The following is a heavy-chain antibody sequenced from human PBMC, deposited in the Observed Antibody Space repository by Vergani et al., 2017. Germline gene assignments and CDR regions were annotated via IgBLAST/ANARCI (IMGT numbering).Heavy chain of an antibody. CDR3: VKDIAASGNYWYFDL. Sequence: EVQLVESGGGLVQPGRSLRLSCAASGFTFNDYAMHWVRQAPGKGLEWVSGINWNSDSIAYADSVKGRFTSSRDNAKNSLYLQMHSLRAEDSALYYCVKDIAASGNYWYFDLWGRGTLVTVSS. CDR2: INWNSDSI. CDR1: GFTFNDYA. V-gene: IGHV3-9*01. D-gene: IGHD6-13*01. J-gene: IGHJ2*01.